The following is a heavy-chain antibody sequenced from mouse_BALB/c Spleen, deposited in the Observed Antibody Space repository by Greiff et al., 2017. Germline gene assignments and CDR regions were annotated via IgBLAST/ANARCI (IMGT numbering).Heavy chain of an antibody. CDR2: IFPGTGTT. V-gene: IGHV1S132*01. CDR3: ASSTARGSAMDY. J-gene: IGHJ4*01. Sequence: QVHLKQSGAELVKPGASVKLSCKTSGYTFTSYWIQWVKQRPGQGLGWIGEIFPGTGTTYYNEKCKGKATLTIDTSSSTAYMQLSSLTSEDSAVYFCASSTARGSAMDYWGQGTSVTVSA. CDR1: GYTFTSYW. D-gene: IGHD3-2*01.